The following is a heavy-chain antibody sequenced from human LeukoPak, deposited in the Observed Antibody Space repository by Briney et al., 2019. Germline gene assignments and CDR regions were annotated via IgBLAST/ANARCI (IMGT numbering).Heavy chain of an antibody. V-gene: IGHV3-23*01. D-gene: IGHD3-10*01. CDR2: ISGSGGST. CDR1: GFTFSSYG. CDR3: ARDKLDYYYYMDV. J-gene: IGHJ6*03. Sequence: GGTLRLSCAASGFTFSSYGMSWVRQAPGKGLEWVSAISGSGGSTYYADSVKGRFTISRDNAKNSLYLQMNSLRAEDTAVYYCARDKLDYYYYMDVWGKGTTVTVSS.